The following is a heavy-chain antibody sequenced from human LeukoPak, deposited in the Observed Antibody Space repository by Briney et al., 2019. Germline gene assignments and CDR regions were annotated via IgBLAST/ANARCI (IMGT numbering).Heavy chain of an antibody. CDR2: ISYDGSNK. V-gene: IGHV3-30*03. D-gene: IGHD1-7*01. CDR3: ARLELRLGAFDS. Sequence: GGSLRLSCAASGFTFSSYGMHWVRQAPGKGLEWVAVISYDGSNKYYADSVKGRFTISRDNSKNTLYLQMNSLRAEDTAVYYCARLELRLGAFDSWGQGTMVTVSS. CDR1: GFTFSSYG. J-gene: IGHJ3*02.